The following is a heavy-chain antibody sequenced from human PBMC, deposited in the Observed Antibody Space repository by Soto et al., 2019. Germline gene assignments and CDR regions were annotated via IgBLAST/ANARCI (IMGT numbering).Heavy chain of an antibody. Sequence: HPGGSLRLSCAASGFTFSSYWMHWVRQAPGKGLVWVSRINSDGSSTSYADSVKGRFTISRDNAKNTLYLQMNSLRAGDTAVYYCARDPEGDYYDSSGTTYDYWGQGTLVTVSS. J-gene: IGHJ4*02. D-gene: IGHD3-22*01. CDR2: INSDGSST. CDR3: ARDPEGDYYDSSGTTYDY. CDR1: GFTFSSYW. V-gene: IGHV3-74*01.